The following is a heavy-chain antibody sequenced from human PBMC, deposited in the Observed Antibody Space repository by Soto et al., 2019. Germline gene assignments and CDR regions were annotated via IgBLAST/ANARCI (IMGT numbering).Heavy chain of an antibody. CDR3: ARDHKGGYYYYGMDV. CDR1: GFTFSSYE. J-gene: IGHJ6*02. CDR2: ISSSGSTI. V-gene: IGHV3-48*03. Sequence: VGSLRLSCAASGFTFSSYEMNWVRQAPGKGLEWVSYISSSGSTIYYADSVKGRFTISRDNAKNSLYLQMNSLRAEDTAVYYCARDHKGGYYYYGMDVWGQGTTVTVSS.